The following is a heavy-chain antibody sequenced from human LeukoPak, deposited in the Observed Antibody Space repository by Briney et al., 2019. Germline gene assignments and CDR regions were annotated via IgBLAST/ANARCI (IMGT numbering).Heavy chain of an antibody. Sequence: PSETLSLTCTVSGGSISSGDYYWSWIRQPPGKGLEWIGSIYYSRSTYYNPSLKSRVTISVDTSKNQFSLKLSSVTAADTAVYYCARRRGATVDYWGQGALVTVSS. D-gene: IGHD1-26*01. CDR2: IYYSRST. V-gene: IGHV4-39*01. CDR3: ARRRGATVDY. J-gene: IGHJ4*02. CDR1: GGSISSGDYY.